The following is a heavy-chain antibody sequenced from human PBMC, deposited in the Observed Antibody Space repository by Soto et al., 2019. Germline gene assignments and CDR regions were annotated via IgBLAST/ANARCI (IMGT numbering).Heavy chain of an antibody. J-gene: IGHJ5*02. D-gene: IGHD2-15*01. CDR2: INPSGDSR. CDR1: GFRFSGYF. Sequence: QAQLVQSGAEVKKPGAAVRVSCKASGFRFSGYFMHWVRQAPGQGLEWKGIINPSGDSRNYTQKVQCRITINSDTSTCTVYRNLSSVRFEDTAVYYCARDNSQSDGTPSASSWFHPWGQGTPVTVSS. V-gene: IGHV1-46*01. CDR3: ARDNSQSDGTPSASSWFHP.